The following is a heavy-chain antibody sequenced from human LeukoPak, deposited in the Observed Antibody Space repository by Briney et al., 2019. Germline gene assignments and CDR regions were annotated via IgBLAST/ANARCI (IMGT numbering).Heavy chain of an antibody. Sequence: KPSETLSLTCAVYGGSFSGYYWSWIRQPPGRGLEWIGEINHSGSTNYNPSLKSRVTISVDTSKNQFSLKLSSVTAADTAVYYCARGPGYSSGWYRYWGQGTLVTVFS. CDR3: ARGPGYSSGWYRY. CDR2: INHSGST. V-gene: IGHV4-34*01. D-gene: IGHD6-19*01. CDR1: GGSFSGYY. J-gene: IGHJ4*02.